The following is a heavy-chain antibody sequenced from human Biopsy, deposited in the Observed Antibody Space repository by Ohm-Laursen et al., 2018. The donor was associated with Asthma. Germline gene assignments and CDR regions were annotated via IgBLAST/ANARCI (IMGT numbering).Heavy chain of an antibody. CDR1: GGSIGIYY. D-gene: IGHD3-22*01. V-gene: IGHV4-59*07. J-gene: IGHJ3*01. CDR3: ARVRGAFYESSVKNAFDV. Sequence: SDTLSLTCTVSGGSIGIYYWGWIRQPPGKGLEYIGYTHYSGTTNTDPSLTGRVTMSVDTSKSQFSLKVTSVTAADTAVYFCARVRGAFYESSVKNAFDVWGQGTMVTVSS. CDR2: THYSGTT.